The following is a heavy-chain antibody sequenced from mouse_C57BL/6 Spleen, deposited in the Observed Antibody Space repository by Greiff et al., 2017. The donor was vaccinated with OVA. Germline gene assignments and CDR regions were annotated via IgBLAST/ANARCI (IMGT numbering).Heavy chain of an antibody. CDR3: AIWAWFAY. V-gene: IGHV5-17*01. CDR1: GFTFSDYG. D-gene: IGHD4-1*01. Sequence: EVKVVESGGGLVKPGGSLKLSCAASGFTFSDYGMHWVRQAPEKGLEWVAYISSGSSTNYYADTVKGRFTISRDNAKNTLFLQMTSLRSEDTAMYYCAIWAWFAYWGQGTLVTVSA. J-gene: IGHJ3*01. CDR2: ISSGSSTN.